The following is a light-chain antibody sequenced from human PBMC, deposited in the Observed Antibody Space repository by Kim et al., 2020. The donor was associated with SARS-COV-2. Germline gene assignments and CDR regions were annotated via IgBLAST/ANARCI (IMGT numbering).Light chain of an antibody. Sequence: DIVWTPTQGALSMSPGERATLSCRASQSVSSSYLAWYQQKPGQAPRLLIYGASSRATGIPDRFSGSGSGTDFTLTISSLEPEDFAVYYCQQYDSSPTFGQGTKLEI. CDR2: GAS. CDR3: QQYDSSPT. CDR1: QSVSSSY. J-gene: IGKJ2*01. V-gene: IGKV3-20*01.